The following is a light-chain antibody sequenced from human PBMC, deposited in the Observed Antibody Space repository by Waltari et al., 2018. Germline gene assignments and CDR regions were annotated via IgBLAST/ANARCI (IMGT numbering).Light chain of an antibody. V-gene: IGLV2-23*02. CDR1: SSAVGVYTL. Sequence: QSALTQPASVSGSPGPSITISCTGTSSAVGVYTLFPWYHQHPDKAPKLMVYEVIERPSGVSNRFSGSKSGNTASLTISGLQAEDEADYYCCSYAGRNIWVFGGGTKLTVL. CDR3: CSYAGRNIWV. CDR2: EVI. J-gene: IGLJ3*02.